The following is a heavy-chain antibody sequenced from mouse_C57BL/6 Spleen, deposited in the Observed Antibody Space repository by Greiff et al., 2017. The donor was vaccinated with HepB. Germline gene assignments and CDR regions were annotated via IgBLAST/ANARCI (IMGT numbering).Heavy chain of an antibody. J-gene: IGHJ1*03. Sequence: QVQLQQSGAELVRPGASVTLSCKASGYTFPDYEMHWVKQTPVHGLEWIGAIDPETGGTAYNQKFKGKAILTADKSSSTAYMELRSLTSEDSAVYYCTRSFDVWGTGTTVTDSS. CDR2: IDPETGGT. V-gene: IGHV1-15*01. CDR3: TRSFDV. CDR1: GYTFPDYE.